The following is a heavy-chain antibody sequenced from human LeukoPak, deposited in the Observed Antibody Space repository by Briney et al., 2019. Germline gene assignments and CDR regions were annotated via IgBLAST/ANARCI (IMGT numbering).Heavy chain of an antibody. CDR1: GFTFDDYA. V-gene: IGHV3-9*01. CDR3: AKGEWELKGPVGY. Sequence: GRSLRLSCAASGFTFDDYAMHWVRQAPGKGLEWVSGISWNSGSIGYADSVKGRFTISRDNAKNSLYLQMNSLRAEDTALYYCAKGEWELKGPVGYWGQGTLVTVSS. CDR2: ISWNSGSI. J-gene: IGHJ4*02. D-gene: IGHD1-26*01.